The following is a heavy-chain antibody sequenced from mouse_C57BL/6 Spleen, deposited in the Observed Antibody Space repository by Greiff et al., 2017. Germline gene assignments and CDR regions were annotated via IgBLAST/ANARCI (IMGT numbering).Heavy chain of an antibody. CDR1: GYSITSGYY. V-gene: IGHV3-6*01. D-gene: IGHD2-2*01. CDR2: ISYDGSN. J-gene: IGHJ4*01. CDR3: ARDGGYGVSMDY. Sequence: EVKLLESGPGLVKPSQSLSLTCSVTGYSITSGYYWNWIRQFPGNKLEWMGYISYDGSNNYNPSLKNRISITRDTSKNQFFLKLNSVTTEDTATYYCARDGGYGVSMDYWGQGTSVTVSS.